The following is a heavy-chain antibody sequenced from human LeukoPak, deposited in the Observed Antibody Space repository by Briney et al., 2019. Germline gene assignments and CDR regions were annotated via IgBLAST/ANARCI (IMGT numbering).Heavy chain of an antibody. CDR2: IKQDGSEK. CDR3: ARVDLTIFGVVIPYYYYYMDV. J-gene: IGHJ6*03. V-gene: IGHV3-7*01. D-gene: IGHD3-3*01. CDR1: GFTFSSYW. Sequence: PGGSLRLSCAASGFTFSSYWMSWVRQAPGKGLEWVANIKQDGSEKYYVDSVKGRFTISRDNAKNSLYLQMNNLRAEDTAVYYCARVDLTIFGVVIPYYYYYMDVWGKGTTVTVSS.